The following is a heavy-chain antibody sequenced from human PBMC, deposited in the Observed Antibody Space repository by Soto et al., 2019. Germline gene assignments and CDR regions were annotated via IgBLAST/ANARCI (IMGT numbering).Heavy chain of an antibody. CDR3: AKDIDDYGDYYGPRNGAFDI. Sequence: GGSLRLSCAASGFTFDDYAMHWVRQAPGKGLEWVSGISWNSGSIGYADSVKGRFTISRDNAKNSLYLQMNSLRAEDTALYYCAKDIDDYGDYYGPRNGAFDIWGQGTMVTVSS. CDR2: ISWNSGSI. V-gene: IGHV3-9*01. D-gene: IGHD4-17*01. CDR1: GFTFDDYA. J-gene: IGHJ3*02.